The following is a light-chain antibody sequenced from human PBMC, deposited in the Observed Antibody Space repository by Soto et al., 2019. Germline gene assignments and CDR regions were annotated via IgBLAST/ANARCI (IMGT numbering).Light chain of an antibody. Sequence: EVVFTQSPSTLSLSTGERATLSCRASQSITSYLAWYQQKPGQAPRLLIYDASNRATGIPARFSGSGSGTDFTLTISSLQPGDFATYYCQHYNTYPWTFGQGTKVDIK. V-gene: IGKV3-11*01. J-gene: IGKJ1*01. CDR2: DAS. CDR1: QSITSY. CDR3: QHYNTYPWT.